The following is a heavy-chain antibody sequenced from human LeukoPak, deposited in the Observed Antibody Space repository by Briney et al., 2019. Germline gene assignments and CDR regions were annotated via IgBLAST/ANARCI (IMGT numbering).Heavy chain of an antibody. J-gene: IGHJ5*02. CDR1: GYTFTSYA. Sequence: ASVTVSCTASGYTFTSYAMHWVRQAPGQRLEWMGWINAGNGNTKYSQKFQGRVTITRDTSASTAYMELSSLRSEDTAVYYCASGHTITMDGFDPWGQGTLVTVSS. V-gene: IGHV1-3*01. CDR3: ASGHTITMDGFDP. CDR2: INAGNGNT. D-gene: IGHD3-10*01.